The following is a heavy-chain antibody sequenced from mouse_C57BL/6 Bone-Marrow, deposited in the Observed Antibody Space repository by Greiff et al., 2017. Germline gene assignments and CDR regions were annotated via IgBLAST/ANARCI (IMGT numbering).Heavy chain of an antibody. CDR3: TSYDGHAMDY. V-gene: IGHV14-4*01. J-gene: IGHJ4*01. CDR2: IDPENGDT. CDR1: GFNIKDDY. Sequence: EVQLQQSGAELVRPGASVKLSCTASGFNIKDDYMHWVKQRPEQGLEWIGWIDPENGDTEYASKFQGKATITADTSSNTAYLQLSSLTSEDTAVYYCTSYDGHAMDYWGQGTSVTVSS. D-gene: IGHD2-3*01.